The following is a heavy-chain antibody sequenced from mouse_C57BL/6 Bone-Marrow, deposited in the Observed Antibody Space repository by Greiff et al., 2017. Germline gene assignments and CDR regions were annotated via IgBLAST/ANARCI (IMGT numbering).Heavy chain of an antibody. J-gene: IGHJ2*01. V-gene: IGHV1-78*01. CDR1: GYTFTDHT. CDR3: ERRSLCDGYYGFFDY. D-gene: IGHD2-3*01. Sequence: VQLQQSDAELVKPGASVKISCKVSGYTFTDHTIHWMKQRPEQGLEWIGYIYPRDGSTKYNEKFKGKATLTADKSSSTAYMQLNSLTSEDSAVYFCERRSLCDGYYGFFDYWGQGTTLTVSS. CDR2: IYPRDGST.